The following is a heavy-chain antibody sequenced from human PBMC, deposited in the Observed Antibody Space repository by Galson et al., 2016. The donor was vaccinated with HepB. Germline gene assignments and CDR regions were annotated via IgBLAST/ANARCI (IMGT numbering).Heavy chain of an antibody. CDR2: IKSKADGGTT. J-gene: IGHJ4*02. CDR1: GFSFSDAW. CDR3: TTLYGPITY. D-gene: IGHD4-17*01. V-gene: IGHV3-15*01. Sequence: SLRLSCAASGFSFSDAWMSWVRQAPGKGLEWVGHIKSKADGGTTDFGAPVKGRFIISRDDSNNTLYLQMNSLKTEDTAVYYCTTLYGPITYWGQGTLVTVSS.